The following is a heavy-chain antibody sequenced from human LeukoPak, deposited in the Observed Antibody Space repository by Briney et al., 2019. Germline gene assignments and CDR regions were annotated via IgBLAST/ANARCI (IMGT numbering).Heavy chain of an antibody. D-gene: IGHD3-3*01. J-gene: IGHJ6*02. CDR1: GFTFSSYA. CDR3: ARDPEPHWSGYYRYYYYGMDV. Sequence: PGGSLRLSCAASGFTFSSYAMHWVRQAPGKGLEWVAVISYDGSNKYYADSVKGRFTISRDNSKNTLYLQMNSLRAEDTAVYYCARDPEPHWSGYYRYYYYGMDVWGQGTTVTVSS. V-gene: IGHV3-30-3*01. CDR2: ISYDGSNK.